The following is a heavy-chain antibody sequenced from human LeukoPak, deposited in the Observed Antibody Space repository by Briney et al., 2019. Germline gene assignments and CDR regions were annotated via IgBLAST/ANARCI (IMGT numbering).Heavy chain of an antibody. CDR1: GGSFSGYY. D-gene: IGHD6-13*01. CDR2: INHSGST. J-gene: IGHJ5*02. CDR3: ARGDSRGSSWYSPNWFDP. Sequence: SETLSLTCAVYGGSFSGYYWSWIRQPPGKGLEWIGEINHSGSTNYNPSLKSRVTISVDTSKNQFSLKLSSVTAADTAVYYCARGDSRGSSWYSPNWFDPWGQGTLVTVSS. V-gene: IGHV4-34*01.